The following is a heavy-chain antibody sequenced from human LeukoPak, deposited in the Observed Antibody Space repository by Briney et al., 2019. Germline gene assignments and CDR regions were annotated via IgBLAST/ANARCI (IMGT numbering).Heavy chain of an antibody. CDR2: ISYDGSNK. V-gene: IGHV3-30*18. Sequence: GGSLRLSCAASGFTFSSYGMHWVRQAPGKGLEWVAVISYDGSNKYYADSVKGRFTISRDNSKNTLYLQMNSLRAEDTAVYYCAKDWSIVVVTAIGYFQHWGQGTLVTVSS. D-gene: IGHD2-21*02. J-gene: IGHJ1*01. CDR3: AKDWSIVVVTAIGYFQH. CDR1: GFTFSSYG.